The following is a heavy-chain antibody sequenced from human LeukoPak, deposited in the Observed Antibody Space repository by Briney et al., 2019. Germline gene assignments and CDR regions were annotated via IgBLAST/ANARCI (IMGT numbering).Heavy chain of an antibody. CDR1: GFTVSSKY. CDR2: IYSGGST. CDR3: ARVEEVGGTFDY. J-gene: IGHJ4*02. D-gene: IGHD1-26*01. Sequence: PGGSLRLSCAASGFTVSSKYMSWVCQAPGKGLEWVSVIYSGGSTYYADSVKGRFTISRDNSKNTLYLQMNSLRAEDTAVYYCARVEEVGGTFDYWGQGTLVTVSS. V-gene: IGHV3-53*01.